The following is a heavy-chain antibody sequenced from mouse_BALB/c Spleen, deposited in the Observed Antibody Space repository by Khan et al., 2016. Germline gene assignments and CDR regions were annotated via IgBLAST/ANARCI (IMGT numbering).Heavy chain of an antibody. J-gene: IGHJ3*01. D-gene: IGHD2-1*01. CDR3: ASYGNWEGLAY. CDR2: INYDGST. CDR1: GYSITSGYY. Sequence: EVQLQESGPGLVKPSQSLSLTCSVTGYSITSGYYWHWIRQFPGNKLEWMGYINYDGSTNYNPSLKNRISITRDTSKNQFFLQLNSVTTEDTATXYCASYGNWEGLAYWGRGTLVTVSA. V-gene: IGHV3-6*02.